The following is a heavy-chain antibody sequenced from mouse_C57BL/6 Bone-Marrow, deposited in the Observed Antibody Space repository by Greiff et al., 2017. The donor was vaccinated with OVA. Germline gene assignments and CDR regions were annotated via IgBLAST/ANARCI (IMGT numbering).Heavy chain of an antibody. V-gene: IGHV1-61*01. CDR3: ARGGDSGGWFAY. CDR1: GYTFTSYW. D-gene: IGHD2-13*01. J-gene: IGHJ3*01. CDR2: IYPSDSET. Sequence: QVQLQQPGAELVRPGSSVKLSCKASGYTFTSYWMDWVKQRPGQGLEWIGNIYPSDSETHYNQKFKGKATLTVDKSSSTAYMQLSSLTSEDSAVYDCARGGDSGGWFAYWGQGTLVTVSA.